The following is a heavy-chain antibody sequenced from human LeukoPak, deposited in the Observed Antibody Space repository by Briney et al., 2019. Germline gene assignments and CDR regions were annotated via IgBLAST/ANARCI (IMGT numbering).Heavy chain of an antibody. V-gene: IGHV3-30*02. CDR3: ARRLYYGSGTNYMDV. J-gene: IGHJ6*03. D-gene: IGHD3-10*01. CDR1: GFSFGSYG. Sequence: GGSLRLSCAASGFSFGSYGMHWVRQAPGKGLEWVAFIRYDGSNKYYADSVKGRFTISRDNAKNSLYLQMNSLRAEDTAVYYCARRLYYGSGTNYMDVWGKGTTVTVSS. CDR2: IRYDGSNK.